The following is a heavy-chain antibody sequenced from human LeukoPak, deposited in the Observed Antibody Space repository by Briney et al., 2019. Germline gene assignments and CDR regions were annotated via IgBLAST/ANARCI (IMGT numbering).Heavy chain of an antibody. CDR1: GFTFSSYG. D-gene: IGHD4/OR15-4a*01. CDR3: ARRAGAYSHPYDY. V-gene: IGHV3-23*01. Sequence: GGSLRLSCAASGFTFSSYGMSWVRQAPGKGLEWVSAISGSGGSTYYADSVKGRFTISRDNSKNTLYLQMNSLRAEDTAVYYCARRAGAYSHPYDYWGQGTLVTVPS. J-gene: IGHJ4*02. CDR2: ISGSGGST.